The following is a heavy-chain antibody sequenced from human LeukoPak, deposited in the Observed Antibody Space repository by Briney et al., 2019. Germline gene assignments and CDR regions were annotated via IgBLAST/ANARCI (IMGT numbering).Heavy chain of an antibody. CDR1: GFXFSTYW. V-gene: IGHV3-74*01. Sequence: GGSLRLSCAASGFXFSTYWMHWVRQAPGKGLVWVSRIKSDGSSTSYADSVKGRFTISRDNARNTLFLQMNSLRAEDTAVYYCARYYYDSSRGAYWGQGTLVTVSS. CDR3: ARYYYDSSRGAY. D-gene: IGHD3-22*01. CDR2: IKSDGSST. J-gene: IGHJ4*02.